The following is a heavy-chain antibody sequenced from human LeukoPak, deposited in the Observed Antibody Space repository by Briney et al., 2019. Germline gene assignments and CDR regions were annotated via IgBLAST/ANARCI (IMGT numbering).Heavy chain of an antibody. CDR2: IDPKNGVT. CDR3: VTDQA. J-gene: IGHJ4*02. V-gene: IGHV1-2*02. CDR1: GYTFTGQD. Sequence: PRASVKVSCKASGYTFTGQDIHFLRQTPAQGLEWMGWIDPKNGVTNYAAKFQGRVALTRDTSTSTVFMDLSSLRSDDTAVYFCVTDQAWGQGTLVTVSS.